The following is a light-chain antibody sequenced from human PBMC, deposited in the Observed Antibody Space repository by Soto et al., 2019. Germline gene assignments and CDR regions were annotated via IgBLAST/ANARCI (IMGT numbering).Light chain of an antibody. CDR1: QSVSNSY. V-gene: IGKV3-20*01. J-gene: IGKJ2*01. CDR3: QQYGSSPYT. Sequence: EIVLTQSPGTLSLSPGERATLSCRASQSVSNSYLAWYQQKPGQAPRLLIYGASNRATGIPDRFSGSESGTDFTLTISRLEPEDFAVYYCQQYGSSPYTFGQGTKLEIK. CDR2: GAS.